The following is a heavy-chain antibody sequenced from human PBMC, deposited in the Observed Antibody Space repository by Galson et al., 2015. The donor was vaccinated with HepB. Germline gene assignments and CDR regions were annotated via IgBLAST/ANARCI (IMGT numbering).Heavy chain of an antibody. V-gene: IGHV3-23*01. CDR2: ISGRGART. D-gene: IGHD3-10*01. Sequence: SLRLSCAASRFNFSNYAMSWVRQAPGKGLEWVSTISGRGARTYYADSVKGRFTVSRDNSKNTLYLQMNSLRAEDTAVYYCAKDSLLDYYGSGTLWAFDIWGHGTMVTVSS. J-gene: IGHJ3*02. CDR3: AKDSLLDYYGSGTLWAFDI. CDR1: RFNFSNYA.